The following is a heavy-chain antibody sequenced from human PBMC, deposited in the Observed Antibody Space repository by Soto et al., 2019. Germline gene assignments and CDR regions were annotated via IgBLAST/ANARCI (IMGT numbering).Heavy chain of an antibody. D-gene: IGHD2-15*01. Sequence: QVQLQESGPGLVKPSETLSLTCTVSGGSISSXYXXWXRQPPGKGLEWIGYIYYSGSTNYNPSLKSRVTISVDTSKNQFSLKLSSVTAADTAVYYCARSYRRYCSGGSCYSYYYYYMDVWGKGTTVTVSS. CDR3: ARSYRRYCSGGSCYSYYYYYMDV. CDR2: IYYSGST. CDR1: GGSISSXY. J-gene: IGHJ6*03. V-gene: IGHV4-59*01.